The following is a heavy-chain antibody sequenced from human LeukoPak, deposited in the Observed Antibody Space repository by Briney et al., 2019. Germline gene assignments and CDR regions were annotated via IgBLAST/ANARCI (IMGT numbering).Heavy chain of an antibody. J-gene: IGHJ6*03. CDR3: ARVTAPWGYYYYMDV. CDR1: GYTFTGYY. CDR2: IIPIFGTA. V-gene: IGHV1-69*06. Sequence: SVKVSCKASGYTFTGYYMHWVRQAPGQGLEWMGGIIPIFGTANYAQKFQGRVTITADKSTSTAYMELSSLRSEDTAVYYCARVTAPWGYYYYMDVWGKGTTVTVSS. D-gene: IGHD7-27*01.